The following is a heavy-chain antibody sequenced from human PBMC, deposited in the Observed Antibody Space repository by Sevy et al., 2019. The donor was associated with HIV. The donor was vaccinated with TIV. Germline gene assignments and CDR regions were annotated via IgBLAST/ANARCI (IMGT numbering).Heavy chain of an antibody. J-gene: IGHJ4*02. Sequence: GWSLRLSCAASGFTFSTYAMHWVRQAPGKGLEWVAVISYDGSNKYYADSVKGRFTISRDNSKNTLYLQMNSLRAEDTAVYYCALCTYYYDSSGSVRACFDYWGQGTLVTVSS. D-gene: IGHD3-22*01. CDR1: GFTFSTYA. V-gene: IGHV3-30-3*01. CDR2: ISYDGSNK. CDR3: ALCTYYYDSSGSVRACFDY.